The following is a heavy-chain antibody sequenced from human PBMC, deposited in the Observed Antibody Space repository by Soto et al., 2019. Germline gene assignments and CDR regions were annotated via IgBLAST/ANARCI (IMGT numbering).Heavy chain of an antibody. V-gene: IGHV4-59*01. CDR3: AGGYNFDF. CDR1: GGSITSYY. J-gene: IGHJ4*01. Sequence: SETLSLPCNVSGGSITSYYWSWFRQSPGKGLEWIGYLYYGATTNYNPSLKSRVTMSGDRSKNQFSLKLTSVTAADTAVYYCAGGYNFDFWGQGTLVTGSS. CDR2: LYYGATT. D-gene: IGHD5-12*01.